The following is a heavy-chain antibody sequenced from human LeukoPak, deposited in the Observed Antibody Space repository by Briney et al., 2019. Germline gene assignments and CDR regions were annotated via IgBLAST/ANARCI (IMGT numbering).Heavy chain of an antibody. CDR3: VEAPQRKGDFDY. V-gene: IGHV4-34*01. J-gene: IGHJ4*02. CDR1: GGSFSGYY. D-gene: IGHD1-1*01. Sequence: PSETLSLTCAVYGGSFSGYYWSWIRQPPGKGLEYIGSIYYSGSTYYNPSLKSRVTISVDTSKNQFSLRLSSVTAADTAVYYCVEAPQRKGDFDYWGQGTLVTVSS. CDR2: IYYSGST.